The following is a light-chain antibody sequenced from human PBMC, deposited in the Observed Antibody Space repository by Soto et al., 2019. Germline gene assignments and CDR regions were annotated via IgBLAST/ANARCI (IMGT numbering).Light chain of an antibody. CDR2: HAS. J-gene: IGKJ4*01. Sequence: ENVLTQSPGTLSLSPGERATLSCRASQSISNSYLAWYQQKPGQTPSLLIYHASNRATGIPDRFSGSGSGTDFTLTISRLEPEDFAVYYCQQYGDSLRTFGGGTKVEIK. CDR1: QSISNSY. CDR3: QQYGDSLRT. V-gene: IGKV3-20*01.